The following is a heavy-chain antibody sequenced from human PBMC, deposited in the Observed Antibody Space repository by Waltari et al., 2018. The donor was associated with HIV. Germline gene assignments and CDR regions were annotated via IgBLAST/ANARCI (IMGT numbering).Heavy chain of an antibody. D-gene: IGHD2-15*01. J-gene: IGHJ5*02. CDR2: MNTSDGST. CDR3: ARDGNCTGGICYFKGSDP. CDR1: GYTFSTYY. Sequence: QVQLVQSGAEVKKPGASVKISCKTSGYTFSTYYMYWMRQAPEQGLEWVVIMNTSDGSTSYSQKFQGRVTMTRDTSARTVYMEMSSLGFEDTAVYYCARDGNCTGGICYFKGSDPWGQGTLVTVSS. V-gene: IGHV1-46*01.